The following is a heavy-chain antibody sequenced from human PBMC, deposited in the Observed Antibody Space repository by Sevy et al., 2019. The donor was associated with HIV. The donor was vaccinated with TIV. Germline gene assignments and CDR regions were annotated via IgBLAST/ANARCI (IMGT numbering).Heavy chain of an antibody. Sequence: GGSLRLSCAASGFTFDDYAMHWVRQAPGKDLEWVSGISWNSGSIGYADSVKGRFTISRDNAKNSLYLQMNSLRAEDMALYYCAKDGSWGQGTLVTVSS. CDR2: ISWNSGSI. V-gene: IGHV3-9*03. J-gene: IGHJ5*02. CDR3: AKDGS. CDR1: GFTFDDYA.